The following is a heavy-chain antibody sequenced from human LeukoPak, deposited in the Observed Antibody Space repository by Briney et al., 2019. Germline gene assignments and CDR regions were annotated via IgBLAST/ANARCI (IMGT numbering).Heavy chain of an antibody. Sequence: SVRVSSKASGGTFTSYAISWVRQAPGQGLEWMGRIIPIFGIANYAQKFQGRVTITADKSTSTAYMELSSLRSEDTAVYYCARANLGRPVGHCSGGSCYSDSSWFDPWGQGTLVTVSS. J-gene: IGHJ5*02. V-gene: IGHV1-69*17. CDR2: IIPIFGIA. CDR1: GGTFTSYA. CDR3: ARANLGRPVGHCSGGSCYSDSSWFDP. D-gene: IGHD2-15*01.